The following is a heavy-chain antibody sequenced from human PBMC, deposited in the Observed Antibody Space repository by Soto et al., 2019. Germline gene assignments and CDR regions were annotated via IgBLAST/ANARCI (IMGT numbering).Heavy chain of an antibody. Sequence: PGGSLRLSCAASGFTFSDYYMSWIRQAPGKGLEWVSYISTSGTTIYYADSVKGRFTISRDNAKNSLYLQMNSLRAEDTAVYYCARWGNIVSFGYYCDMDVWGQGTTVTVSS. D-gene: IGHD5-12*01. J-gene: IGHJ6*02. CDR2: ISTSGTTI. V-gene: IGHV3-11*01. CDR3: ARWGNIVSFGYYCDMDV. CDR1: GFTFSDYY.